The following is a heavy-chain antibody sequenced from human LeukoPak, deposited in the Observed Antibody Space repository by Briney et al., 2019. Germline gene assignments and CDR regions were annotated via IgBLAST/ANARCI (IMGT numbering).Heavy chain of an antibody. CDR2: IKSDGSST. J-gene: IGHJ4*02. D-gene: IGHD2-15*01. CDR3: VPFCSGANCYSGPPRY. V-gene: IGHV3-74*01. Sequence: GGSLRLSCAASGFTFSNYWMHWVRQAPGEALMWVSRIKSDGSSTTYADSVKGRFTISRDNSKNTLYLQMNSLRAEDTALYHCVPFCSGANCYSGPPRYWGQGTLVTVSS. CDR1: GFTFSNYW.